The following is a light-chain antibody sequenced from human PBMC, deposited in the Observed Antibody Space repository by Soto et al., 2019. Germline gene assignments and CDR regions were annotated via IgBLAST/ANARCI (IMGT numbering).Light chain of an antibody. Sequence: DFQMTQSPSSLSASVGDRVTITCRASQSFSTYLAWYQQKPGKVPKLLISGISTLQSGVPSRFSGSGSGTDFTLTISSLQPEDFATYYCQQANSFPPTFGPGTKVDIK. CDR3: QQANSFPPT. J-gene: IGKJ3*01. CDR1: QSFSTY. CDR2: GIS. V-gene: IGKV1-27*01.